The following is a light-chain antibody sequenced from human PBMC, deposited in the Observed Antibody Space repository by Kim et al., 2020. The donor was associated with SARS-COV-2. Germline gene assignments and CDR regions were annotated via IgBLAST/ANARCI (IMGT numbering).Light chain of an antibody. J-gene: IGLJ1*01. CDR2: DVS. V-gene: IGLV2-14*04. CDR1: NSDVGGYNY. CDR3: SSYASTGTV. Sequence: PGQSITISCTGTNSDVGGYNYVSWYQQDPGKAPKLMIYDVSKRPSGVSDRFSGSKSGNTASLTISGLQAEDETDYYCSSYASTGTVFGTGTRSPS.